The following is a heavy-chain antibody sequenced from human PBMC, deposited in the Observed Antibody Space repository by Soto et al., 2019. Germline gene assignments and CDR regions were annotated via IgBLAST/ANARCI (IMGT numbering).Heavy chain of an antibody. D-gene: IGHD3-9*01. Sequence: LETLSLTCTVSGGSISSSSYYWGWIRQPPGKGLEWIGSIYYSGSTYYNPSLKSRVTISVDTSKNQFSLKLSSVTAADTAVYYCATTEYYYILTGYYPYYYYGMDVWGQGTTVTVSS. CDR3: ATTEYYYILTGYYPYYYYGMDV. V-gene: IGHV4-39*01. CDR1: GGSISSSSYY. J-gene: IGHJ6*02. CDR2: IYYSGST.